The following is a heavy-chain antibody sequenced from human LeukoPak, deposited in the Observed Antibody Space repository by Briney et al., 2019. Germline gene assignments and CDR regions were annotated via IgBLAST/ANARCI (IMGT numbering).Heavy chain of an antibody. CDR2: ISTSGDT. V-gene: IGHV3-13*01. D-gene: IGHD3-16*01. CDR3: ATGRTRWSNHPFVY. Sequence: PGGSLRLSCAVSEVTFNTYDMHWVRQAPGKGLEWVSAISTSGDTFYSVSVEGRFAISREAAKSSLDLQMNSLGAGDTAVYYCATGRTRWSNHPFVYWGQGTLVTVFS. J-gene: IGHJ4*02. CDR1: EVTFNTYD.